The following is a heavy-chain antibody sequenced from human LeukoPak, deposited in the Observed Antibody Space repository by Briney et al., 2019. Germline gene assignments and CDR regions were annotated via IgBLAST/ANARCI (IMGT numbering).Heavy chain of an antibody. CDR2: IYTSGST. D-gene: IGHD6-13*01. Sequence: ASETLSLTCAVYGGSFSGYYWSWIRQPAGKGLEWIGRIYTSGSTNYNPSLKSRVTMSVDTSKNQFSLKLSSVTAADTAVYYCARYTIAAEDDWGQGTLVTVSS. J-gene: IGHJ4*02. V-gene: IGHV4-59*10. CDR1: GGSFSGYY. CDR3: ARYTIAAEDD.